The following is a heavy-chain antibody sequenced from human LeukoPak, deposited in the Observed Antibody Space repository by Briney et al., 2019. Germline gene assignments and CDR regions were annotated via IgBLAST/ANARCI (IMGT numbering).Heavy chain of an antibody. Sequence: GGSLRLSCAVSGFTFSDHYMDWVRQAPGKGLEWVGRIRNKANSYTTEYAASVKGRFTISRDDSKNSVFLQMNNLKTEDSAVYYCAISSSSGFTLFDYWGQGTLVTVSS. CDR1: GFTFSDHY. V-gene: IGHV3-72*01. J-gene: IGHJ4*02. CDR2: IRNKANSYTT. CDR3: AISSSSGFTLFDY. D-gene: IGHD6-13*01.